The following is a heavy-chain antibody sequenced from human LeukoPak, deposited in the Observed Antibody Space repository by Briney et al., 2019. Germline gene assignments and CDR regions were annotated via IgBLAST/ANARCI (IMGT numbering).Heavy chain of an antibody. V-gene: IGHV3-30*04. CDR2: ISSDGSDK. CDR1: GFTFNNYP. CDR3: AKDRAYITSWYGCSTP. J-gene: IGHJ5*02. Sequence: PGGSLRLSCAASGFTFNNYPMHWVRQAPGTGLEWVTVISSDGSDKYYTDSVKGRFTVSRDNSRNTLYLQMHSLRAEDTAVYYCAKDRAYITSWYGCSTPWGQGTLVTVSS. D-gene: IGHD6-13*01.